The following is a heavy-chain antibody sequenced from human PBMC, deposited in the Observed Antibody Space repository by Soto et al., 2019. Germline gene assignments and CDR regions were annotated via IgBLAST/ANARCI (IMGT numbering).Heavy chain of an antibody. CDR3: ARRSENWNYRRGFDP. CDR2: IYPGESDS. Sequence: PGESLKISCKGSGYSFTSYWIGWVRPMPGNGLEWMGSIYPGESDSRYSPYLQGQVTISADKSISTGYLLWSSLKASDTDMYYCARRSENWNYRRGFDPWDQGTLGTVSS. J-gene: IGHJ5*02. V-gene: IGHV5-51*01. D-gene: IGHD1-7*01. CDR1: GYSFTSYW.